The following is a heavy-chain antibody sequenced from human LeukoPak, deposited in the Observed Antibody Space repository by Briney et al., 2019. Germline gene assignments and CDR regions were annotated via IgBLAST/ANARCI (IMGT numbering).Heavy chain of an antibody. J-gene: IGHJ4*02. CDR3: AKSYDYVWEFDY. CDR2: ISGSGGST. V-gene: IGHV3-23*01. D-gene: IGHD3-16*01. Sequence: GGSLRLSCAASGFTFSSYAMSWVCQAPGKGLEWVSAISGSGGSTYYADSVKGRFTISRDNSKNTLYLQMNSLRAEDTAVYYCAKSYDYVWEFDYWGQGTLVTVSS. CDR1: GFTFSSYA.